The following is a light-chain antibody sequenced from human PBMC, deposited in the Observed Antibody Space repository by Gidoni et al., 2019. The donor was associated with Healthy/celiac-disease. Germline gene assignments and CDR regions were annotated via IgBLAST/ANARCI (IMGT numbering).Light chain of an antibody. CDR2: GAS. V-gene: IGKV3-20*01. CDR1: QSVSSSY. J-gene: IGKJ1*01. Sequence: EIVLTQSPGTLSLSPGERATLSCRASQSVSSSYLAWYQQKPCQAPRLLIYGASSRATGIPDRFSGSGSGTDFTRTISRREPEDFAVYYCQQYGSSPWTFGQGTKVEIK. CDR3: QQYGSSPWT.